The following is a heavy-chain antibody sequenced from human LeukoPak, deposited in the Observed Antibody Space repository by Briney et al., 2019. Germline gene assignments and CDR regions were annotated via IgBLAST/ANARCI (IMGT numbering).Heavy chain of an antibody. CDR2: ISYDGSNK. J-gene: IGHJ6*02. CDR3: AKGGLGYYYGMDV. Sequence: PGRSLRLSCAASGFTFSSYAMHWVRQAPGKGLEWVAVISYDGSNKYYADSVKGRFTISRDNSKNTLYPQMNSLRAEDTAVYYCAKGGLGYYYGMDVWGQGTTVTVSS. V-gene: IGHV3-30-3*01. D-gene: IGHD3-10*01. CDR1: GFTFSSYA.